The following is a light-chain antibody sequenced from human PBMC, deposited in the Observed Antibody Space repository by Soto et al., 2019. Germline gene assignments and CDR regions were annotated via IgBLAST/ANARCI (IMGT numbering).Light chain of an antibody. J-gene: IGKJ4*01. CDR1: QSISSW. Sequence: DIQMTQSPFTLSASVGDRVTITSRASQSISSWLTWYQQKPGEAPKVLIYDASSLGSGVPSRFRGSGSGTKFTLTISSLQPDDFATYYCQQYNSFPLTFGGGTKVDIK. CDR2: DAS. V-gene: IGKV1-5*01. CDR3: QQYNSFPLT.